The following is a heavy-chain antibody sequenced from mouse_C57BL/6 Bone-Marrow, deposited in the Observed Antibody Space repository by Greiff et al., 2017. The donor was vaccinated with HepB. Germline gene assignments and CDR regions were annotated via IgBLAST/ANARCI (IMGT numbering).Heavy chain of an antibody. CDR3: TRALYGSSLYYAMDY. V-gene: IGHV1-15*01. CDR1: GYTFTDYE. Sequence: QVQLQQSGAELVRPGASVTLSCKASGYTFTDYELHWVKQTPVHGLEWIGAIDPATGGTAYNQKFKGKAILTADKSSSTAYMELRSLTSEDSAVYYCTRALYGSSLYYAMDYWGQGTSVTVSS. J-gene: IGHJ4*01. CDR2: IDPATGGT. D-gene: IGHD1-1*01.